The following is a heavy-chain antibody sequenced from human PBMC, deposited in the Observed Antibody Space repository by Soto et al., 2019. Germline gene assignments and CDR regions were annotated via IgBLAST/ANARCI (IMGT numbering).Heavy chain of an antibody. CDR3: VRPTDGMDV. Sequence: QVQLLQSGAEVQKPGSSVKVSCKASGVTFSSLAISWVRQAPGQGLEWMGGIIPIFGTSTYAQKFQGRVTITADESTSTAYMDLNSLRSDDTGVYYCVRPTDGMDVWGQGTTVTVSS. J-gene: IGHJ6*02. CDR2: IIPIFGTS. CDR1: GVTFSSLA. V-gene: IGHV1-69*12.